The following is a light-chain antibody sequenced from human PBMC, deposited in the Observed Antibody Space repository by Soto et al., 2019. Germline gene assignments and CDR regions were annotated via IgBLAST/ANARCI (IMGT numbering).Light chain of an antibody. V-gene: IGKV1-5*01. Sequence: DIQMTQSPSTLSASVGDRVTITCRASQSISTWLAWYQQKPGKAPNLLIYDASSLQSGGPSRFSGSGSGTEFTLTISSLQPDDFATYYCQQYKSYPFTFGPGTKVEIK. CDR3: QQYKSYPFT. J-gene: IGKJ3*01. CDR2: DAS. CDR1: QSISTW.